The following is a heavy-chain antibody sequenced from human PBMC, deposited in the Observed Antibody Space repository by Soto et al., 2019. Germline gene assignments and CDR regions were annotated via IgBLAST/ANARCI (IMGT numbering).Heavy chain of an antibody. J-gene: IGHJ4*02. CDR2: IYWYDDK. D-gene: IGHD6-19*01. V-gene: IGHV2-5*01. Sequence: QITLKESGPTLVKPTQTLTLTCTFSGFSLSRTRVAVGWIRQPPGKALEWLALIYWYDDKRYSPFLKSRLTITKDTSKNQVVLTMTNMDPVDTATYYCAHSVVAGLGYYFDYWGQGTLVTVSS. CDR3: AHSVVAGLGYYFDY. CDR1: GFSLSRTRVA.